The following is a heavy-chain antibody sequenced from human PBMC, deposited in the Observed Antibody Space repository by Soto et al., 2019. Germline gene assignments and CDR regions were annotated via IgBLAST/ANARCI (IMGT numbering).Heavy chain of an antibody. Sequence: EVQLVDSGGGLVKPGGSLRLSCAASGFSVTNAWMNWVRQAPGKGLEWVGRVYTSAAGGATNYAAPVKGRFTISRADSKNTVYLQMNSLMTEDTAVYYCTTGSVEGFWGQGTTVTVSS. CDR2: VYTSAAGGAT. J-gene: IGHJ6*02. V-gene: IGHV3-15*07. CDR1: GFSVTNAW. CDR3: TTGSVEGF. D-gene: IGHD2-15*01.